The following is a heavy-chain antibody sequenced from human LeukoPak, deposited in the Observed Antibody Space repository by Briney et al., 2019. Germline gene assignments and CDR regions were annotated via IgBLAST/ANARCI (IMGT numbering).Heavy chain of an antibody. J-gene: IGHJ4*02. CDR2: IWYDGSNK. V-gene: IGHV3-33*01. CDR1: GFTFSSYG. CDR3: ARDPMGGYYFDY. Sequence: GGSLGLSCAASGFTFSSYGMHWVRQAPGKGLEWVAVIWYDGSNKYYADSVKGRFTISRDNSKNTLYLQMNSLRAEDTAVYYCARDPMGGYYFDYWGQGTLVTVSS. D-gene: IGHD1-26*01.